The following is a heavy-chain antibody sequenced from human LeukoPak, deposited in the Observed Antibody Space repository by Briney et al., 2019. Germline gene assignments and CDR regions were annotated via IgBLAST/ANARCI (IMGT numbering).Heavy chain of an antibody. V-gene: IGHV4-4*07. CDR3: ARDTIATRRMDV. CDR1: GGSFSGYY. J-gene: IGHJ6*04. CDR2: IYTSGST. D-gene: IGHD6-6*01. Sequence: PSETLSLTCAVYGGSFSGYYWSWIRQPAGKGLEWIGRIYTSGSTNYNPSLKSRVTMSVDTSKNQFSLKLSSVTAADTAVYYCARDTIATRRMDVWGKGITVTVSS.